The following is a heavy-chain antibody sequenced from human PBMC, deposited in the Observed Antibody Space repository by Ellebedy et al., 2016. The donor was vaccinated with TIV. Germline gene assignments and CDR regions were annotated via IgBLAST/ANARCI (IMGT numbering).Heavy chain of an antibody. CDR2: IIPIFGTA. V-gene: IGHV1-69*13. CDR1: GGTFSSYA. CDR3: ARPLGQRTYYYDSSGYYGGRSAFDI. Sequence: SVKVSXKASGGTFSSYAISWVRQAPGQGLEWMGGIIPIFGTANYAQKFQGRVTITADESTSTAYMELSSLRSEDTAVYYCARPLGQRTYYYDSSGYYGGRSAFDIWGQGTMVTVSS. J-gene: IGHJ3*02. D-gene: IGHD3-22*01.